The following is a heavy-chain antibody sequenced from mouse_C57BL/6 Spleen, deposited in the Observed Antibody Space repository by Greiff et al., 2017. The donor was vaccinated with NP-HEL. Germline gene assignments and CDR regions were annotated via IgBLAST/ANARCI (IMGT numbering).Heavy chain of an antibody. Sequence: EVQLQQSGPELVKPGASVKISCKASGYTFTDYYMNWVKQSHGKSLEWIGDLNPNNGGTSYNQKFKGKATLTVDKSSSTAYMELRSLTSEDSAVYYCARPYYGNLAWFAYWGQGTLVTVSA. CDR1: GYTFTDYY. CDR2: LNPNNGGT. V-gene: IGHV1-26*01. CDR3: ARPYYGNLAWFAY. D-gene: IGHD2-10*01. J-gene: IGHJ3*01.